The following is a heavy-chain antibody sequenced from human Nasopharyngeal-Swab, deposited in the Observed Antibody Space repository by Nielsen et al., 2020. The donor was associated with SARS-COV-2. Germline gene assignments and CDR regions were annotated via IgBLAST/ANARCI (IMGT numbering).Heavy chain of an antibody. CDR2: TSWNSGSI. V-gene: IGHV3-9*01. Sequence: GGSLRLSCAASGFTFDDYAMHWVRQAPGKGLEWVSGTSWNSGSIGYADSVKGRFTISRDNAKNSLYLQMNSLRAEDTALYYCAKGGYCSGGSCFNWFDPWGQGTLVTVSS. D-gene: IGHD2-15*01. J-gene: IGHJ5*02. CDR3: AKGGYCSGGSCFNWFDP. CDR1: GFTFDDYA.